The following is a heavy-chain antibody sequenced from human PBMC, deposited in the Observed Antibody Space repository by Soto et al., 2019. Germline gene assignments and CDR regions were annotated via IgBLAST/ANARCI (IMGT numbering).Heavy chain of an antibody. V-gene: IGHV1-69*12. D-gene: IGHD1-26*01. CDR2: FIPIVGTA. CDR3: ARHGSTDYYYEGMDV. CDR1: GGTFSSYA. Sequence: QVQLVQSGAEVKKPGASVKVSCKASGGTFSSYAISWVRQAPGEGLEWMGGFIPIVGTADYAQTLQGRVTITADESTSMAYMGLSSLSSEATAVDYGARHGSTDYYYEGMDVWGQGTLVTVSS. J-gene: IGHJ6*02.